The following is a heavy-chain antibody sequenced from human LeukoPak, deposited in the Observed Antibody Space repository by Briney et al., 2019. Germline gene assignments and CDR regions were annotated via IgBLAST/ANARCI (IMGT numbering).Heavy chain of an antibody. J-gene: IGHJ4*02. CDR1: GFIFGNYA. D-gene: IGHD3-10*01. V-gene: IGHV3-23*01. CDR3: AKDYGSGDSSPYPFDN. Sequence: PGGSLRLSRGASGFIFGNYAMSWVRQAPGKGLEWVTGINANGGRKYYADSVKGRFTISRDNSKNTLFVQMDSLRAEDTAVYYCAKDYGSGDSSPYPFDNWGQGTLVTVSS. CDR2: INANGGRK.